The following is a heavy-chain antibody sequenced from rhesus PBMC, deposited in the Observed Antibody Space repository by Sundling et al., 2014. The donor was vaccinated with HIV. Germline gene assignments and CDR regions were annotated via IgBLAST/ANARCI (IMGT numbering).Heavy chain of an antibody. Sequence: EVQLVESGGGLAKPGGSLRLSCEASGFSFSDSYMHWVRQAPGKGLEWVSGISYTGGSTYYADSVKGRFTISRENAKNTLYLQMDSLRTEDTAVYYCARDPSITGITWAYGLVSWGQGVVVTVSS. CDR3: ARDPSITGITWAYGLVS. J-gene: IGHJ6*01. V-gene: IGHV3-59*01. D-gene: IGHD1-26*01. CDR1: GFSFSDSY. CDR2: ISYTGGST.